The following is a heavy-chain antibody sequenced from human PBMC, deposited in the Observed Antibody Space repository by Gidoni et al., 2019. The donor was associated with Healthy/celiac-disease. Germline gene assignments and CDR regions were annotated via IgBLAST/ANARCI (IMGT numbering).Heavy chain of an antibody. Sequence: LKSRVTISVDKSKNQFSLKLSSVTAADTAVYYCARAPRWGVVPAARYFDLWGRGTLVTVSS. CDR3: ARAPRWGVVPAARYFDL. J-gene: IGHJ2*01. D-gene: IGHD2-2*01. V-gene: IGHV4-4*02.